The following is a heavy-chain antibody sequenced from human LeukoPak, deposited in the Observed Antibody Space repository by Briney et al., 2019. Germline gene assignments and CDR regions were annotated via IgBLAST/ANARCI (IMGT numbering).Heavy chain of an antibody. Sequence: GGSLRLSCAASGFTFSSYSMNWVRQAPGKGLEWVSYISSSSSTIYYADSVKGRFTISRDNAKNSLYLQMNSLRAEDTAVYYCAREPNYYDSSGYYAIDYWGQGTLVTVSS. CDR1: GFTFSSYS. CDR2: ISSSSSTI. D-gene: IGHD3-22*01. V-gene: IGHV3-48*01. CDR3: AREPNYYDSSGYYAIDY. J-gene: IGHJ4*02.